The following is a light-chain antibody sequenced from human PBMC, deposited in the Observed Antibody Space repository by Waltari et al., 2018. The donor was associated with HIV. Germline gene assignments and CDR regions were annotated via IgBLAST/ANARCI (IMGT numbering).Light chain of an antibody. Sequence: EIVLTQSPGTLSLSPGETAILSCRTTQSISNNFLAWYQQKPGQPPRLLIYSAFIRATGIPDRFSGSGAGTDFTLSISRLEPEDFAVYYRHQYGTAPRTFGQGTTVEIK. CDR1: QSISNNF. CDR2: SAF. V-gene: IGKV3-20*01. J-gene: IGKJ1*01. CDR3: HQYGTAPRT.